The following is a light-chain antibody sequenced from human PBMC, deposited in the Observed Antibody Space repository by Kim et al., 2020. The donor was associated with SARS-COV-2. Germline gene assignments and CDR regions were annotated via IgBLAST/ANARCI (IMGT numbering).Light chain of an antibody. J-gene: IGLJ2*01. CDR1: KVGDKY. V-gene: IGLV3-1*01. Sequence: VSVSPGQTATITCAGDKVGDKYASWYQQKPGQSPVLVIYQDDKRPSRIPERFSGSTSGNTATLTISGTQAMDEADYYCQAWDRSPVFGGGTQLTVL. CDR2: QDD. CDR3: QAWDRSPV.